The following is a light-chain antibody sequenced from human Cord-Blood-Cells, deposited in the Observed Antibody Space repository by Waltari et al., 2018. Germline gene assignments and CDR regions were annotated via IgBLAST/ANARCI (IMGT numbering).Light chain of an antibody. CDR3: QSADSSGTYNVV. J-gene: IGLJ2*01. Sequence: SYELTQPPSVSVSPGKTARITCSGDALPKQYPYWYQQKPGQAPVLVIYKDSERPSGIPERFSGSSSGTTVTLTISGVQAEDEADYYCQSADSSGTYNVVFGGGTKLTVL. CDR2: KDS. V-gene: IGLV3-25*03. CDR1: ALPKQY.